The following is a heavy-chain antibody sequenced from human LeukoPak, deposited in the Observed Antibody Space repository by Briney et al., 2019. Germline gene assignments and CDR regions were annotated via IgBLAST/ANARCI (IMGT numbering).Heavy chain of an antibody. CDR2: ISYDGSNK. D-gene: IGHD3-22*01. CDR1: GFTFSSYG. Sequence: GGSLRLSCAASGFTFSSYGMHWVRQAPGKGLEWVAVISYDGSNKYYADSVKGRFTISRDNSKNTLYLQMNSLRAEDTAVYYCAKPYYDSSGYYYYYYGMDVWGRGTTVTVSS. V-gene: IGHV3-30*18. CDR3: AKPYYDSSGYYYYYYGMDV. J-gene: IGHJ6*02.